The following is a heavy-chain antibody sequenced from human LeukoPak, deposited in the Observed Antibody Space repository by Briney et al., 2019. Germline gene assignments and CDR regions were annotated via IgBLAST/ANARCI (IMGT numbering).Heavy chain of an antibody. CDR3: ARWQINLYYFDY. D-gene: IGHD1-14*01. CDR1: GGSISTTSYY. Sequence: PSQTLSLTCTVSGGSISTTSYYWSWIRQPAGKGLEWIGRIYTSGSTDYNPSLKSRVTISVDTSKNQFSLKLSSVTAADTAVYYCARWQINLYYFDYWGQGTLVTVSS. J-gene: IGHJ4*02. V-gene: IGHV4-61*02. CDR2: IYTSGST.